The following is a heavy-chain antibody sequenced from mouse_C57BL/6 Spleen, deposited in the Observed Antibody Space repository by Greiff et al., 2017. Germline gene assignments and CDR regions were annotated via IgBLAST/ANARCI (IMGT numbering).Heavy chain of an antibody. Sequence: VQLQQSGAELVRPGASVTLSCKASGYTFTDYEMHWVKQTPVHGLEWIGAIDPETGGTAYNQKFKGKAILTADKSSSTAYMELRSLTSEDSAVYYCTCYGSGWYFDVWGTGTTVTVSS. V-gene: IGHV1-15*01. CDR2: IDPETGGT. CDR1: GYTFTDYE. J-gene: IGHJ1*03. D-gene: IGHD1-1*01. CDR3: TCYGSGWYFDV.